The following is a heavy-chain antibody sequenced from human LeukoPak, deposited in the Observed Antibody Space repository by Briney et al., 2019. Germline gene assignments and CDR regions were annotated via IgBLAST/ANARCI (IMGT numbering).Heavy chain of an antibody. CDR2: MNPNTGDT. J-gene: IGHJ4*02. D-gene: IGHD6-19*01. Sequence: ASVKVSCKASGYTFTSYDLNWVRQATGQGLEWMGWMNPNTGDTGYAPKFQGRVTMTRNTSINTAYMEVSSLRSEDTAVYYCARFLRGWDPDYWGQGTLVTVSS. CDR3: ARFLRGWDPDY. CDR1: GYTFTSYD. V-gene: IGHV1-8*01.